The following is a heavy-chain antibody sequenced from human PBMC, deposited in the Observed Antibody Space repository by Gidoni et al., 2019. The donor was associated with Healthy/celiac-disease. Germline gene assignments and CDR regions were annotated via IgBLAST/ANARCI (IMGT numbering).Heavy chain of an antibody. V-gene: IGHV4-39*01. D-gene: IGHD6-19*01. CDR3: ARAPRVEQWLIDYFDY. Sequence: QLQLQESGPGLVKPSETLSLTCTVSGGSISSSSYYWGWIRQPPGKGLEWIGSIYYSGSTYYNPSLKSRVTISVDTSKNQFSLKLSSVTAADTAVYYCARAPRVEQWLIDYFDYWGQGTLVTVSS. J-gene: IGHJ4*02. CDR2: IYYSGST. CDR1: GGSISSSSYY.